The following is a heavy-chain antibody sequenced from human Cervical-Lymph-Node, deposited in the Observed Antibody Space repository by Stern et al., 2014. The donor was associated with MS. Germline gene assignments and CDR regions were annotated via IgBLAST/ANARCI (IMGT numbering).Heavy chain of an antibody. V-gene: IGHV3-30*04. Sequence: VQLVESGGGVVQPGRSLRLSCAASGFLFNYYAMYWVRQAPGKGLPWVAVISNDGSSRDYADSVKGRFTISRDNSKNTLFLQMNSLRVEDTGVYYCASRYDYGDYIYWGQGTLVTVSS. D-gene: IGHD4-17*01. CDR3: ASRYDYGDYIY. CDR2: ISNDGSSR. CDR1: GFLFNYYA. J-gene: IGHJ4*02.